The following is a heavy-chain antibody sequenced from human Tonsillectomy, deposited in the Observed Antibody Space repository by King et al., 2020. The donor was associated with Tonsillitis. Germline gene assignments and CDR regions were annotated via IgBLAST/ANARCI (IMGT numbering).Heavy chain of an antibody. J-gene: IGHJ3*01. CDR3: ARDFFSAAAGGVNAFDF. V-gene: IGHV1-69*09. Sequence: VQLVQSGAEVKKPGSSVKVSCKASGGAFNSYAISWVRQAPGQGFEWMGRIIPYLNIADYSQKFQGRVSITADTSTSTASMELSSLRSDDTAVYYCARDFFSAAAGGVNAFDFWGQGTTVTVSS. D-gene: IGHD6-25*01. CDR2: IIPYLNIA. CDR1: GGAFNSYA.